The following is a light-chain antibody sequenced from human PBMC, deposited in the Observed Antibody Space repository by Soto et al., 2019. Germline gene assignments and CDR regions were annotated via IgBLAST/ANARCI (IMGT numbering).Light chain of an antibody. CDR3: ATWDGSLPGEV. V-gene: IGLV1-51*01. CDR2: DNN. Sequence: QSVLTQSPSVSAAPGQTVTISCSGSSSNIGNNYVSWYQQFPGTAPKLLIYDNNKRPSGIPDRFSGSKSGTSGTLDITGLQTGDEADYYCATWDGSLPGEVFGGGTKLTVL. J-gene: IGLJ2*01. CDR1: SSNIGNNY.